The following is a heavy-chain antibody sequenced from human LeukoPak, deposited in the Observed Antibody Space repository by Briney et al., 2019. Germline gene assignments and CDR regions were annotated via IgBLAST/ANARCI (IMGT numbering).Heavy chain of an antibody. J-gene: IGHJ4*02. CDR3: ARDLLGRGGSFDY. CDR2: IYSSGST. Sequence: SETLSLTCTVSGGSISTYYWSWIRQPPGKGLESIGYIYSSGSTNYNPSLKSRVTMSVDTSKNQFSLKLNSVTAADTAVYYCARDLLGRGGSFDYWGQGTLVTVSS. CDR1: GGSISTYY. V-gene: IGHV4-59*01. D-gene: IGHD3-10*01.